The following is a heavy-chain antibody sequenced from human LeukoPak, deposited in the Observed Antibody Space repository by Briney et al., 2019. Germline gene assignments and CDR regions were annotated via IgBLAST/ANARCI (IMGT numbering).Heavy chain of an antibody. J-gene: IGHJ4*02. CDR3: ARELQQLVRTKPNFDY. CDR2: IKNDGSEK. V-gene: IGHV3-7*01. D-gene: IGHD6-13*01. CDR1: GFTFSSYW. Sequence: GGSLRLSCAASGFTFSSYWMSWVRQAPGKGLEWVATIKNDGSEKNYVDSVNGRFTISRDNAKNSLYLQMNSLRAEDTAVYYCARELQQLVRTKPNFDYWGQGTLVTVSS.